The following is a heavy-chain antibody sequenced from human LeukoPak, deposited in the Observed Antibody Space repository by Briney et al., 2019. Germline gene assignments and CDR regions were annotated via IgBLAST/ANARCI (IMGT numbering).Heavy chain of an antibody. D-gene: IGHD2-15*01. V-gene: IGHV3-21*01. J-gene: IGHJ4*02. CDR3: ARGYCSGGSCLDY. Sequence: GGSLRHSCAASGFTFSSYSMNWVRQAPGKGLEWVSSISSSSTYIYYADSVKGRFTISRDNAKNSLYLQMNSLRAEDTAVYYCARGYCSGGSCLDYWGQGTLVTVSS. CDR2: ISSSSTYI. CDR1: GFTFSSYS.